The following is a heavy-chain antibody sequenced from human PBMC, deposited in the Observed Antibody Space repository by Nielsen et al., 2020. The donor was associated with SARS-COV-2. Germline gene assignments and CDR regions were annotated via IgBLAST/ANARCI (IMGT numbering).Heavy chain of an antibody. V-gene: IGHV1-2*02. CDR2: INPNSGGT. J-gene: IGHJ4*02. D-gene: IGHD3-22*01. CDR3: ARDSSDSSDPDY. Sequence: ATVKVSCKASGYTFTGYYMHWVRQAPGQGLEWMGWINPNSGGTNYAQKFQGRVTMTRDTSISTAYMELSRLRSDDTAVYYCARDSSDSSDPDYWGQGTLVTVSS. CDR1: GYTFTGYY.